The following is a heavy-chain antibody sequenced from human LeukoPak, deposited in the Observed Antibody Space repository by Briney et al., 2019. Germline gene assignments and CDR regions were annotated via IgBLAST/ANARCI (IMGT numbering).Heavy chain of an antibody. Sequence: GGSLRLSCAASGFTFSSYWMTWVRQAPGKGLEWVANIIQDGSQKYYVDSVKGRFTISRDNAKNSLYLQMNSLRAEDTAVYYCARDKSYGDSEDYWGQGTLVTVSS. CDR2: IIQDGSQK. V-gene: IGHV3-7*05. CDR3: ARDKSYGDSEDY. D-gene: IGHD4-17*01. J-gene: IGHJ4*02. CDR1: GFTFSSYW.